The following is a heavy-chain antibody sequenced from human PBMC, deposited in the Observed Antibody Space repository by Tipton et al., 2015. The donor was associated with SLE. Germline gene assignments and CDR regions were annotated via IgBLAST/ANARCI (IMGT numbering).Heavy chain of an antibody. CDR3: ARDVAGATAFDY. CDR1: SYTFSDYG. Sequence: QSGPEVKKPGASVKVSCKASSYTFSDYGVNWVRQAPGQGLGWLGGVSTYNDYRRYAEKFQDRVTMTTETSTTTVYMELRNLRSDDTAVYYCARDVAGATAFDYWGQGTLVTVSS. V-gene: IGHV1-18*01. J-gene: IGHJ4*02. D-gene: IGHD1-26*01. CDR2: VSTYNDYR.